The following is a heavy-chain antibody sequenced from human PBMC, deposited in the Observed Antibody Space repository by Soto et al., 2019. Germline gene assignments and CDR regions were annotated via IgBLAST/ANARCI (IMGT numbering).Heavy chain of an antibody. D-gene: IGHD3-22*01. Sequence: SLRLSCAASGFTFSDYYMSWIRQAPGKGLEWVSYISSSGSTIYYADSVKGRFTISRDNAKNSLYLQTNSLRAEDTAMYYCARGRVTMIVVVPFDYWGQGTLVTVSS. V-gene: IGHV3-11*01. CDR2: ISSSGSTI. J-gene: IGHJ4*02. CDR3: ARGRVTMIVVVPFDY. CDR1: GFTFSDYY.